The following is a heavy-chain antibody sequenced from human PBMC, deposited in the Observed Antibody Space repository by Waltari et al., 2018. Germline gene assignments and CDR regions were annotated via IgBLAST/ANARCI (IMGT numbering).Heavy chain of an antibody. Sequence: QVQLVQSGAEVKKPGSSVKVSCKASGGTFSSYAISWVRQAPGQGLEWMGGIIPIFGKANNAQKFQGKVTITADESTNTAYMGLSSLRSKDTAGYSCARGGVTTVVTPFDYWGQGTLVTVSS. V-gene: IGHV1-69*12. CDR2: IIPIFGKA. CDR1: GGTFSSYA. D-gene: IGHD4-17*01. CDR3: ARGGVTTVVTPFDY. J-gene: IGHJ4*02.